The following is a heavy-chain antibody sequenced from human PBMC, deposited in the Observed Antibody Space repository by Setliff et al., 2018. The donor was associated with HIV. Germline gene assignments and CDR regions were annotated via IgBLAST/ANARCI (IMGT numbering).Heavy chain of an antibody. D-gene: IGHD1-1*01. CDR3: TPPPGTY. V-gene: IGHV3-48*03. Sequence: GGSLRLSCAASGFTFSTSEMNWVRQAPGKGLEWVSYISGSGSTIYYADSVKGRFTISRDNSKNSLYLQMNSLRAEDTAVYYCTPPPGTYWGQGTLVTVSS. J-gene: IGHJ4*02. CDR1: GFTFSTSE. CDR2: ISGSGSTI.